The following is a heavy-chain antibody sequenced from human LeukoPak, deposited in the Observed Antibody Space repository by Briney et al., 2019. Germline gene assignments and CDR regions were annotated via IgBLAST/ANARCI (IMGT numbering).Heavy chain of an antibody. V-gene: IGHV4-38-2*02. CDR2: IYHSGST. CDR1: GYSISSGYY. Sequence: SETLSLTCTVSGYSISSGYYWVWIRQPPGKGLEWIGNIYHSGSTYYNPSLKSRVTISVDTSKNQFSLKLSSVTAADTAVYYCAGGANYYDSSGYLAMEYYFDYWGQGTLVTVSS. D-gene: IGHD3-22*01. CDR3: AGGANYYDSSGYLAMEYYFDY. J-gene: IGHJ4*02.